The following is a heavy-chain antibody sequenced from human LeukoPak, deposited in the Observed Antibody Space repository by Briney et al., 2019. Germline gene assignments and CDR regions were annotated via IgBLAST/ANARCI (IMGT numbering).Heavy chain of an antibody. J-gene: IGHJ4*02. CDR2: IKQDGSEK. CDR1: GSTFSSYW. Sequence: GGSLRLSCAASGSTFSSYWMSWVRQAPGKGLEWVANIKQDGSEKYYVDSVKGRFTISRDNAKNSLYLQMNSLRAEDTAVYYCARVGGGSGSYPYWGQGTLVTVSS. V-gene: IGHV3-7*01. D-gene: IGHD1-26*01. CDR3: ARVGGGSGSYPY.